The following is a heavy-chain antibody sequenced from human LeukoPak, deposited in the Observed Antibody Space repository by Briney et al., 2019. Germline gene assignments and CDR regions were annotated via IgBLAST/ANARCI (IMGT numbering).Heavy chain of an antibody. D-gene: IGHD6-19*01. J-gene: IGHJ4*02. CDR2: IYYSRNT. CDR1: GGPIISYY. CDR3: ASLYRPTISVAGSDF. Sequence: PSETLSLTRTVSGGPIISYYWSWIRQPPGKGLEWIGYIYYSRNTNYNPSLKSRVTMSVDASKNQFSLKLSSVTAADTAVYYCASLYRPTISVAGSDFWGQGALVTVSS. V-gene: IGHV4-59*08.